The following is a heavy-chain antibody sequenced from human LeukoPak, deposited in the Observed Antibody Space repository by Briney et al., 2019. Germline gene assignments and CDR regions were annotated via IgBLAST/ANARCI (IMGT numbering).Heavy chain of an antibody. V-gene: IGHV4-34*01. CDR1: GGSFSGYY. CDR2: INHSGST. Sequence: SETLSLTCAVYGGSFSGYYWSWIRQPPGKGLEWIGEINHSGSTNYNPSLKSRVTISVDTSKNQFSLKLSSVTAADTAVYYCARDLTMRDHAFDIWGQGTMVTVSS. D-gene: IGHD3-22*01. J-gene: IGHJ3*02. CDR3: ARDLTMRDHAFDI.